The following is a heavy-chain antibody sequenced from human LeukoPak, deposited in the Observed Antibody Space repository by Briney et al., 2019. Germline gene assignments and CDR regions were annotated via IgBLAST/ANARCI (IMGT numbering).Heavy chain of an antibody. CDR2: ISSDGITT. V-gene: IGHV3-74*01. J-gene: IGHJ4*02. CDR1: GFTLRSYW. Sequence: GGSLRLSCAASGFTLRSYWMHWVRQAPGKGLVWVSRISSDGITTTYADSVKGRFTISRDNSKNTLYLQMNGLRAEDTAVYYCAKDEIPSYSSGWYDYWGQGTLVTVSS. CDR3: AKDEIPSYSSGWYDY. D-gene: IGHD6-19*01.